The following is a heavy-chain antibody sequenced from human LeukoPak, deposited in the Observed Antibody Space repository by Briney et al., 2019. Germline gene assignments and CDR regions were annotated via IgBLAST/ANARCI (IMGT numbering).Heavy chain of an antibody. V-gene: IGHV3-48*01. D-gene: IGHD6-13*01. CDR1: GFTFTSYA. J-gene: IGHJ4*02. CDR2: ISTSSNTI. CDR3: ARTKGIATTGSGVGNDL. Sequence: GGSLILSCAASGFTFTSYAMNSVRQAPGKGLEWISYISTSSNTIFYADSVKGRFIISRDNANNSLYLQMSSLVAQDTGVYYCARTKGIATTGSGVGNDLWGQGTLVTVSA.